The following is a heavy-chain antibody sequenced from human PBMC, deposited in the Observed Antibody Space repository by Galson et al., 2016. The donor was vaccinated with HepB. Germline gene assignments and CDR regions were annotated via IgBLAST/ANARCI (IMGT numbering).Heavy chain of an antibody. CDR3: ERDHHRTGDVDYGMDV. CDR1: GFTFSDYY. Sequence: SLRLSCAASGFTFSDYYMSWVRQAPGKGLEWISYISSSGGTIYYADSVKGRFTISRDNAKNSLYLQMHSLRVEDTAVYRCERDHHRTGDVDYGMDVWGQGTTVTVSS. J-gene: IGHJ6*02. V-gene: IGHV3-11*01. CDR2: ISSSGGTI. D-gene: IGHD1-14*01.